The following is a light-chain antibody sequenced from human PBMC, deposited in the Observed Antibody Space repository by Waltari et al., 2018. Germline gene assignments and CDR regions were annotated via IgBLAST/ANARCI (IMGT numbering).Light chain of an antibody. CDR1: QSLVYSDGNIY. CDR2: KVS. Sequence: DVVMTQSPLSLPVTLGQPASISCRSSQSLVYSDGNIYLNWFQQRPGQSPMLLIYKVSRRDSGVPDRFSGSGSGTDFTLRISRVEAEDVGLYFCMQGTNWPQSFGQGTKLEIK. CDR3: MQGTNWPQS. J-gene: IGKJ2*03. V-gene: IGKV2-30*01.